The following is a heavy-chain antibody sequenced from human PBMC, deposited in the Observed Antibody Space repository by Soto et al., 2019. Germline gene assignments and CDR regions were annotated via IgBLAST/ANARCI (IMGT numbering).Heavy chain of an antibody. D-gene: IGHD5-12*01. CDR1: GFTFSTYW. V-gene: IGHV3-7*01. Sequence: EVQLVESGGGLVQPGGSLRLSCAASGFTFSTYWVSWVRQAPGKGLEWVANINQDGSEKYYVDSVKGRFTISRDNAKSSLYLQMNSLRVEDTAVYYCLANLGRKLVATAPGGHGYWGQGTLATVSS. CDR2: INQDGSEK. CDR3: LANLGRKLVATAPGGHGY. J-gene: IGHJ4*02.